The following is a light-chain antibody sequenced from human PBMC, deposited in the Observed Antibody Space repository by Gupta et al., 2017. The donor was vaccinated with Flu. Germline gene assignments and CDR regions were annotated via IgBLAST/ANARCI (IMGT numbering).Light chain of an antibody. CDR2: DAS. J-gene: IGKJ4*01. Sequence: PATLSLSPGERATLSCGASQSVSSYLAWYQQKPGQAPRLLIYDASNRATGIPARFSGSGSGTDFTLTISSLEPEDFAVYYCQQRSNWLLTFGGGTKVEIK. CDR3: QQRSNWLLT. V-gene: IGKV3-11*01. CDR1: QSVSSY.